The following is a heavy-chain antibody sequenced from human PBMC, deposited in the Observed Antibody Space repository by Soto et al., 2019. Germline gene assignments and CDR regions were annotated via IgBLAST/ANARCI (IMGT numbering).Heavy chain of an antibody. D-gene: IGHD3-10*01. Sequence: PGGSLRLSCAASGFTFSNYGMHWVRQAPGKGLEWVAVISDDGVSKYYADSVQGRFTISRDNSESAVFLQMNSLRPDDTVLYFCARAYYFGSGTSYTLYYWGQGTQVTVSS. CDR2: ISDDGVSK. J-gene: IGHJ4*02. V-gene: IGHV3-30*03. CDR3: ARAYYFGSGTSYTLYY. CDR1: GFTFSNYG.